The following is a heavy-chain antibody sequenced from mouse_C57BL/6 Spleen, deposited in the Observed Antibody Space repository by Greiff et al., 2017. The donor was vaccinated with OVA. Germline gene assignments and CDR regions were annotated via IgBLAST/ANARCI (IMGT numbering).Heavy chain of an antibody. V-gene: IGHV1-59*01. J-gene: IGHJ2*01. CDR1: GYTFTSYW. CDR2: IDPSDSYT. D-gene: IGHD1-1*01. CDR3: ARGTTVVATDYFDY. Sequence: QVQLQQPGAELVRPGTSVKLSCKASGYTFTSYWMHWVKQRPGQGLEWIGVIDPSDSYTNYNQKFKGKATLTVDTSSSTAYMQLSSLTSEDSAVYYCARGTTVVATDYFDYWGKGTTLTVSS.